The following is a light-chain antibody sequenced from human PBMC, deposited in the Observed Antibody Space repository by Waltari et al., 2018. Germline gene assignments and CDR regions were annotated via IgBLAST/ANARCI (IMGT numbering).Light chain of an antibody. J-gene: IGLJ2*01. CDR2: YDD. Sequence: QSVLTQPPSVSEAPRQRVTISCSGSTSNIANNAVNWYQQLPGKAPKLLIYYDDRRPSGVSDRFSASKSGTSASLAISGLQSEDEADYYCSVWDDSLNGQVFGGGTKLTVL. V-gene: IGLV1-36*01. CDR1: TSNIANNA. CDR3: SVWDDSLNGQV.